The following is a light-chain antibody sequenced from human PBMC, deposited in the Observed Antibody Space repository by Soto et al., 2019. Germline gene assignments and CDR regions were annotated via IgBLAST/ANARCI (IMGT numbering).Light chain of an antibody. V-gene: IGLV4-60*03. Sequence: QSVLTQSSSASASLGSSVKLTCTLSSGHSSYIIAWHQQQPGKAPRYLMKLEGSGSYNKGSGVPDRFSGSSSGADRYLTISNLQSEDEADYYCETWDSNTHAVFGGGTQLT. CDR1: SGHSSYI. CDR2: LEGSGSY. CDR3: ETWDSNTHAV. J-gene: IGLJ7*01.